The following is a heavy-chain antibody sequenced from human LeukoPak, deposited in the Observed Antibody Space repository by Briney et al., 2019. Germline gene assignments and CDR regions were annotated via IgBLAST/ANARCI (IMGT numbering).Heavy chain of an antibody. V-gene: IGHV3-20*01. J-gene: IGHJ5*01. CDR1: GFTFDDYG. Sequence: PGGSLRLSCEASGFTFDDYGMSWVRQAPGKGLEWVSALNWNGGSTAYADSVKGRFTISRDNAKNSLYLQMNSLRVEDTALYHCARVHQLLSSGGWFGSWGQGTLVTVSS. CDR2: LNWNGGST. CDR3: ARVHQLLSSGGWFGS. D-gene: IGHD2-2*01.